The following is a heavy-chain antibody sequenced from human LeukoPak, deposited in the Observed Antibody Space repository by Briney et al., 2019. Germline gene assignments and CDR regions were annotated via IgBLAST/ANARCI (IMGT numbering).Heavy chain of an antibody. Sequence: GGSLRLSCAASGFTFSSYAMSWVRQAPGKRLEWVSTVSVYGGTTYYADSVKGRFTISRDNSKNTLYLRMNSLRPEDAAVYFCAKELHGSGNYAFDYWGQGTLVTVSS. CDR1: GFTFSSYA. CDR2: VSVYGGTT. J-gene: IGHJ4*02. D-gene: IGHD3-10*01. V-gene: IGHV3-23*01. CDR3: AKELHGSGNYAFDY.